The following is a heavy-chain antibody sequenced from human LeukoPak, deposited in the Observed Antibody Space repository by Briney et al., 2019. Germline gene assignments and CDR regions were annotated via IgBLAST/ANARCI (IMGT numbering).Heavy chain of an antibody. Sequence: SETLSLTCTVSGGSISSYYWSWIRQPPGKGLEWIGYIYYSGSTNYNPSLKSRVTISVDTSKNQFSLRLSSVTAADTAVYYCASRAVAGFSDYWGQGPLVTVSS. D-gene: IGHD6-19*01. CDR3: ASRAVAGFSDY. CDR1: GGSISSYY. V-gene: IGHV4-59*01. CDR2: IYYSGST. J-gene: IGHJ4*02.